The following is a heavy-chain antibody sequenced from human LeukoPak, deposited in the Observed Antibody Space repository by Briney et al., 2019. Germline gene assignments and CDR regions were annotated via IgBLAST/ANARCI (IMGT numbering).Heavy chain of an antibody. J-gene: IGHJ4*02. CDR2: TRNKANSYTT. CDR1: GFTFSDHY. CDR3: ARADCSGGSCYFDY. D-gene: IGHD2-15*01. Sequence: GGSLRLSCAASGFTFSDHYMDWVRQAPGKGLEWFGRTRNKANSYTTEYAASVKGRFTISRDDSKNSLYLQMNSLKTEDTAVYYCARADCSGGSCYFDYWGQGTLVTVSS. V-gene: IGHV3-72*01.